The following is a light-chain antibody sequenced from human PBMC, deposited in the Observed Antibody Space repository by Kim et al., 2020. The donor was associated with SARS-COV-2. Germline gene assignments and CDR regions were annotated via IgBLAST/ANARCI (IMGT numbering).Light chain of an antibody. J-gene: IGLJ2*01. CDR3: SSYTTSSTLV. V-gene: IGLV2-18*02. CDR1: SSDVGIYNR. CDR2: EVS. Sequence: QSALTQPPSVSGSPGQSVTISCTGTSSDVGIYNRVSWYQQPPGTAPKLIIYEVSSRPSGVPDRFSGSKSGNTASLTISGHQAEDETDYYCSSYTTSSTLVFGGGTKLTVL.